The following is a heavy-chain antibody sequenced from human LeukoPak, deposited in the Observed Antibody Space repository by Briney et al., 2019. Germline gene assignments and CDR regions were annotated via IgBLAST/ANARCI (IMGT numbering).Heavy chain of an antibody. CDR2: IYPNSGGT. Sequence: ASVKVSCKASVYTFSRYYMHWLRQARGQGLEWMAWIYPNSGGTKYAQKSQGRVTVTRDKTISTAYMLLSSLKSDDTAVYYCATGRRYSYVFDSWGQGTLVTVSS. CDR3: ATGRRYSYVFDS. V-gene: IGHV1-2*02. CDR1: VYTFSRYY. D-gene: IGHD5-18*01. J-gene: IGHJ4*02.